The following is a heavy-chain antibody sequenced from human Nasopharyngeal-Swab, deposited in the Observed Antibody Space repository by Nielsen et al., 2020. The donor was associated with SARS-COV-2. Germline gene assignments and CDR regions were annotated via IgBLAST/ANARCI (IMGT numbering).Heavy chain of an antibody. CDR3: ARGGIAARPDYFDY. D-gene: IGHD6-6*01. V-gene: IGHV4-34*01. CDR2: INHSGST. J-gene: IGHJ4*02. Sequence: GSLRLSCAVYGGSFSGYYWSWIRQPPGKGLEWIGEINHSGSTNYNPSLKSRVTISVDTSKNQFSLKLSPVTAADTAVYYCARGGIAARPDYFDYWGQGTLVTVSS. CDR1: GGSFSGYY.